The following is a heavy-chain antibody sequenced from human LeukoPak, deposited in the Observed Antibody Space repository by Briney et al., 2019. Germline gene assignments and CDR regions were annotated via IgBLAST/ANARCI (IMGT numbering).Heavy chain of an antibody. J-gene: IGHJ4*02. D-gene: IGHD3-10*01. CDR2: LSGSGGGT. CDR1: GITLSNYG. Sequence: HPGGSLRLSCAVSGITLSNYGMSWVRQAPGKGLEWVAGLSGSGGGTNYADSVQGRFTISRVNPKNTLYLQMNSLRAEDTAVYFCAKRGVVIRVFLVGFHKEAYYFDSWGQGALVTVSS. CDR3: AKRGVVIRVFLVGFHKEAYYFDS. V-gene: IGHV3-23*01.